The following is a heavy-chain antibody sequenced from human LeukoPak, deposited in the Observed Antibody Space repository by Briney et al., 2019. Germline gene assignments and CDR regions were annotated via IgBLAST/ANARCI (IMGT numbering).Heavy chain of an antibody. CDR3: AKGLYCSSTSCYGMDV. D-gene: IGHD2-2*01. Sequence: TGGSLRLSCAASGFTFSGFAMSWVRRTPGKGLEWVSGISGRGDNTLYADSVKGRFTISRDNSKNTLYLEMNSLRAEDTAIYYCAKGLYCSSTSCYGMDVWGQGTTVTVSS. V-gene: IGHV3-23*01. CDR2: ISGRGDNT. J-gene: IGHJ6*02. CDR1: GFTFSGFA.